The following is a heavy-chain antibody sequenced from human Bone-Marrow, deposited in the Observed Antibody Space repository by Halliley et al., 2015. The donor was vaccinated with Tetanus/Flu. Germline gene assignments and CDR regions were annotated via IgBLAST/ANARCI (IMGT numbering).Heavy chain of an antibody. Sequence: WVGRIKSKTNGGTVEYAAPVKGRFSISRDDSRDTLYLQMHSLKTEDTAEYYCTTDKLEGVFDYWGQGALVTVSS. CDR2: IKSKTNGGTV. D-gene: IGHD3-10*01. J-gene: IGHJ4*02. CDR3: TTDKLEGVFDY. V-gene: IGHV3-15*01.